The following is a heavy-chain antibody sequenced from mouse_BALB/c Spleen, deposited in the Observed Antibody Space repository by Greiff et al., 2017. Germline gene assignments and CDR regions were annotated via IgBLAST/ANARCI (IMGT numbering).Heavy chain of an antibody. J-gene: IGHJ3*01. Sequence: VQLQQPGAELVRPGASVELSCKASGYTFTSYWINWVKQRPGQGLEWIGNIYPSDSYTNYNQKFKDKATLTVDKSSSTAYMQLSSPTSKDSAVYYCTIYYGYDEGFAYWGQGTLVTVSA. CDR2: IYPSDSYT. V-gene: IGHV1-69*02. CDR3: TIYYGYDEGFAY. CDR1: GYTFTSYW. D-gene: IGHD2-2*01.